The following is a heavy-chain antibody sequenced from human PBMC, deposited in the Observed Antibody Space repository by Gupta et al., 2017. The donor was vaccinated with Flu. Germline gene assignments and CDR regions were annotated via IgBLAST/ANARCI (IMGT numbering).Heavy chain of an antibody. D-gene: IGHD5-12*01. CDR1: DDYA. CDR2: ISWKSGNI. CDR3: AKAGGYDLWNWFDP. Sequence: DDYAMHWGRQAPGEGVEWVSGISWKSGNIAYADSVTGRFTISRDNAKNSLYLQMNILRTEDTAFYYCAKAGGYDLWNWFDPWGQGTLVTVSS. V-gene: IGHV3-9*01. J-gene: IGHJ5*02.